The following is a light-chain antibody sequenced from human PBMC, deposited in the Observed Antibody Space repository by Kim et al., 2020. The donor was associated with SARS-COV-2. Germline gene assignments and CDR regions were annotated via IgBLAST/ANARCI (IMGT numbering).Light chain of an antibody. CDR1: RSNIGAGYG. V-gene: IGLV1-40*01. CDR2: GNS. J-gene: IGLJ1*01. Sequence: RVTVSWTGSRSNIGAGYGMHWDQQLPGTAPKLLVYGNSNRPSGVPDRFAGSKSGTSASLAITGLQAEDEADYYCQSYDSSLSVYVFGTGTKVTVL. CDR3: QSYDSSLSVYV.